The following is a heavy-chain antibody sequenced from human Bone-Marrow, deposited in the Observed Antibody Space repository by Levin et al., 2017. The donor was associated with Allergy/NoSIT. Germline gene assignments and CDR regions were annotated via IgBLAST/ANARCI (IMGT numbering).Heavy chain of an antibody. V-gene: IGHV1-18*01. J-gene: IGHJ4*02. CDR2: ISTYNGNT. D-gene: IGHD6-19*01. Sequence: ASVKVSCKASGYTFTTYGISWVRQAPGQGLEWMGWISTYNGNTKYRQELQGRVTMTTDTSASTVYMELRSLTSDDAAVYHCARARSGWYTGDYWGQGTLVTVSS. CDR3: ARARSGWYTGDY. CDR1: GYTFTTYG.